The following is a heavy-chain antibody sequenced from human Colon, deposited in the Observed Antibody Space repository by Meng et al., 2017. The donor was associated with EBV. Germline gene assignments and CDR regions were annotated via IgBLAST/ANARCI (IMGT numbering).Heavy chain of an antibody. CDR1: GGSLSSRNW. Sequence: VQLQESGPGLVKPSGTLSLTCPVSGGSLSSRNWWSWVRQHPGKGLEWIGEIYHSGSTNYNPSLKSRVTISVDESKNQFSLRLSSVTAADTAVYYCARVGAYCGGDCYHPRWGQGTLVTVST. V-gene: IGHV4-4*02. CDR3: ARVGAYCGGDCYHPR. J-gene: IGHJ4*02. D-gene: IGHD2-21*02. CDR2: IYHSGST.